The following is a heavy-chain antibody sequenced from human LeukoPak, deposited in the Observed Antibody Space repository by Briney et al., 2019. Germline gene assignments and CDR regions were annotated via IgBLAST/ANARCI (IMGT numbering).Heavy chain of an antibody. CDR1: GGSMSTYY. CDR3: ARGSSVHFASLFY. V-gene: IGHV4-4*07. Sequence: SETLSLTCIVSGGSMSTYYWSWIRQPAGKGLEWIGHVHSSGSTNYNPSLKSRVTMSVDTSKNQFSLRLNSVTAADTAVYYCARGSSVHFASLFYWGQGTLVTVSS. D-gene: IGHD5/OR15-5a*01. J-gene: IGHJ4*02. CDR2: VHSSGST.